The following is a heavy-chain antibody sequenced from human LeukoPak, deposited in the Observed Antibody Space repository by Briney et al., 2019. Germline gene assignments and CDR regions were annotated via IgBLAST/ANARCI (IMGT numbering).Heavy chain of an antibody. J-gene: IGHJ4*02. Sequence: PSETLSLTCTVSGDSISTYYWSWIRQPPGKGLEWIGYIYYSGSTNYNPSLKSRVTISADTSKNQLSLKLTSVTAADTAVYYCARHEHGGFDYWGQGALVTVSS. CDR3: ARHEHGGFDY. CDR1: GDSISTYY. CDR2: IYYSGST. D-gene: IGHD1/OR15-1a*01. V-gene: IGHV4-59*08.